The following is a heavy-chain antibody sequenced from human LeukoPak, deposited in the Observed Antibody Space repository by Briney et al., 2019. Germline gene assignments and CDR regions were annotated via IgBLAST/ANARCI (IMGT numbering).Heavy chain of an antibody. V-gene: IGHV1-2*02. CDR1: GYTFTGYC. CDR3: ARIPIYCSSTSCPNWFDP. D-gene: IGHD2-2*01. J-gene: IGHJ5*02. Sequence: GASVKVSCKASGYTFTGYCMHWVRQAPGQGLEWMGWINPNSGGTNYAQKFQGRVTMTRDTSISTAYMELSRLRSDDTAVYYCARIPIYCSSTSCPNWFDPWGQGTLVTVSS. CDR2: INPNSGGT.